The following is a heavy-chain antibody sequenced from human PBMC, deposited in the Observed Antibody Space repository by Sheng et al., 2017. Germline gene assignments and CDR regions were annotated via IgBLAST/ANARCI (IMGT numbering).Heavy chain of an antibody. CDR3: VRTPQQLANYEFDY. CDR2: ISYDGSNQ. D-gene: IGHD6-13*01. J-gene: IGHJ4*02. V-gene: IGHV3-30*04. CDR1: GFTFSNYA. Sequence: QVQLVESGGGVVQPGRSLRLSCAASGFTFSNYAMHWVRQAPGKGLEWVAVISYDGSNQYYTDSVKGRFTISRDDSKNTLYLQMNSLRLEDTAVYYCVRTPQQLANYEFDYWGQGNAGHRLL.